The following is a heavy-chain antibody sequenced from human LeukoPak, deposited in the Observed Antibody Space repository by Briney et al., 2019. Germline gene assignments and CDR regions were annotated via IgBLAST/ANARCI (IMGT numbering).Heavy chain of an antibody. J-gene: IGHJ6*03. CDR2: INPNSGGT. Sequence: ASVKVSCKASGYTFTGYYMHWVRQAPGQGLEWMGWINPNSGGTNYAQKFQGRVTMTRDTSISTAYMELSRLRSDDTAVYYCARAEYYYYYMDVWGKGTTVTVSS. CDR1: GYTFTGYY. V-gene: IGHV1-2*02. CDR3: ARAEYYYYYMDV.